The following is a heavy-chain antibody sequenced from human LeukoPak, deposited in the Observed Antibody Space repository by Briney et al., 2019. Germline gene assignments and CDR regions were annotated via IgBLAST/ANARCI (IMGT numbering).Heavy chain of an antibody. CDR2: TSGSGDIK. J-gene: IGHJ4*02. CDR3: SNDRCGGGGYYPYLEH. Sequence: PGGSLSLSCAAPVFPYRDYAMTCLRQAPGKGLEWVSRTSGSGDIKLYADSVKGRFTISRTNSKYRLYLQMNSLRAEATAVYYCSNDRCGGGGYYPYLEHWGQGTLVAVSS. D-gene: IGHD2-21*01. V-gene: IGHV3-23*01. CDR1: VFPYRDYA.